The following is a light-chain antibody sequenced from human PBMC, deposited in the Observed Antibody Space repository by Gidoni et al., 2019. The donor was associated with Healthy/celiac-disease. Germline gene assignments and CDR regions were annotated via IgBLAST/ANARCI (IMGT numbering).Light chain of an antibody. V-gene: IGLV1-40*01. Sequence: QSVLTQPPSVSGAPGQSVTISCTGSSSNIGAGYDVHWYQQLPGTAPQLPRYGNSNRPAGVPDRFSGSKSGTSACLAITGLQAEDEADYSCQSYDSSLSGYVFGTGTKVTVL. CDR2: GNS. J-gene: IGLJ1*01. CDR1: SSNIGAGYD. CDR3: QSYDSSLSGYV.